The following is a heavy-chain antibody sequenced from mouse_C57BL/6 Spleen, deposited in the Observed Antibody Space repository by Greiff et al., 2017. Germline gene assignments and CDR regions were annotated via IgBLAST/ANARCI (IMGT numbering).Heavy chain of an antibody. CDR3: ARDGFDV. CDR2: ISDGGSYT. Sequence: EVNLVESGGGLVKPGGSLKLSCAASGFTFSSYAMSWVRQTPEKRLEWVATISDGGSYTYYPDNVKGRFTISRDNAKNNLYLQMSHLKSEDTAMYYCARDGFDVWGTGTTVTVSS. J-gene: IGHJ1*03. CDR1: GFTFSSYA. V-gene: IGHV5-4*01.